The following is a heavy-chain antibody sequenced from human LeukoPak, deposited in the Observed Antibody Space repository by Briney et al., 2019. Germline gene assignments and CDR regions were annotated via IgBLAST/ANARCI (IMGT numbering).Heavy chain of an antibody. J-gene: IGHJ4*02. D-gene: IGHD5-12*01. CDR2: INHSGAT. CDR1: GGSFSGYY. CDR3: ARGAEMAIDY. Sequence: SETLSLTCAVYGGSFSGYYWSWIRQPPGKGLEWIGEINHSGATNYSPSLKSRVTISVDTSKNQFSLKLSSVTAADTAVYYCARGAEMAIDYWGQGTLVTVSS. V-gene: IGHV4-34*01.